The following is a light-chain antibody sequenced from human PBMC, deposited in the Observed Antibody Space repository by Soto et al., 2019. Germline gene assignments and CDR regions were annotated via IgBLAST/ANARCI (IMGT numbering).Light chain of an antibody. CDR1: QSVSSSY. V-gene: IGKV3-15*01. CDR3: QRCNNWPLT. CDR2: DTS. Sequence: EIVLTQSPGTLSLSPGERATLSCRASQSVSSSYLAWYQQKPGQAPRLLIYDTSTRATGVPARFSGSRSGTEFTLTINSLQSEDFAVYYCQRCNNWPLTFGGGTKV. J-gene: IGKJ4*01.